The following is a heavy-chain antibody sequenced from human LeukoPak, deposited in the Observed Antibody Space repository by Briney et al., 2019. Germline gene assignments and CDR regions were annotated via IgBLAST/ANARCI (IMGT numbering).Heavy chain of an antibody. CDR1: GFTFSSSA. D-gene: IGHD6-19*01. V-gene: IGHV3-30-3*01. CDR3: ARDYMGIAVAGHYYYYGMDV. Sequence: GGSLRLSCAASGFTFSSSAMHWVRQAPGKGLEWVAVISYDGSNTYYADSVKGRFTISRDNSKNTLYLQMNSLRAEDTAVYYCARDYMGIAVAGHYYYYGMDVWGQGTTVTVSS. CDR2: ISYDGSNT. J-gene: IGHJ6*02.